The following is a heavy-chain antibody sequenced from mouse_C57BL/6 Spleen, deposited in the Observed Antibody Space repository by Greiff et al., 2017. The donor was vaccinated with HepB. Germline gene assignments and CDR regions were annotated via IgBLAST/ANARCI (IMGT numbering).Heavy chain of an antibody. CDR1: GYTFTSYW. Sequence: QVQLQQPGAELVMPGASVKLSCKASGYTFTSYWMHWVKQRPGQGLEWIGEIDPSDSYTNYNQKFKGKSTLTVDKSSSTAYMQLSSLTSEYSAVYSCASEGYYCGSRGAFDYWGQGTTLTVSS. V-gene: IGHV1-69*01. CDR3: ASEGYYCGSRGAFDY. J-gene: IGHJ2*01. D-gene: IGHD1-1*01. CDR2: IDPSDSYT.